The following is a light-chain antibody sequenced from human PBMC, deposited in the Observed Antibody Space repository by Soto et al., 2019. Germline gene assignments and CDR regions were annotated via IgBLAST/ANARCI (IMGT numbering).Light chain of an antibody. J-gene: IGLJ1*01. CDR2: GNT. CDR3: QSYDSSLSGYV. Sequence: QSVLTQPPSVSGAPGQRVTISCTGSSSNIGAGYDVYWYQHLPGAAPKLLISGNTNRPSGVPDRFSGSKSGTSASLAITGLQAEDEADYYCQSYDSSLSGYVFGTGTKLTVL. V-gene: IGLV1-40*01. CDR1: SSNIGAGYD.